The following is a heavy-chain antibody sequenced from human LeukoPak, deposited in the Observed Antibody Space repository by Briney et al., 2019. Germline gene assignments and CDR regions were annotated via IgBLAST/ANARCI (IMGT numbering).Heavy chain of an antibody. J-gene: IGHJ6*03. D-gene: IGHD2-2*01. CDR2: ISSSSSTI. CDR1: GFTFSSYS. V-gene: IGHV3-48*02. CDR3: ARDGCSSTSCQPGYKDYYYMDV. Sequence: GGSLRLSCAASGFTFSSYSMNWVRQAPGKGLEWVSYISSSSSTIYYADSVKGRFTISRDNAKNSLYLQMNSLRDEDTAVYYCARDGCSSTSCQPGYKDYYYMDVWGKGTTVTVS.